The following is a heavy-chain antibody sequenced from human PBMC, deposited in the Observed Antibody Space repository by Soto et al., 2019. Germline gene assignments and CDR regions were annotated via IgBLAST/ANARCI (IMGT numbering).Heavy chain of an antibody. J-gene: IGHJ5*02. D-gene: IGHD2-2*02. Sequence: GGSLRLPCAASGFTFSGYAMTWVRQAPGKGFEWVSSIGGSGADVGYADSVKGRFTISRDNSENTLYLQMNSLKVEDAAVYYCAKGGLYTNGLEPWGQGTLVTVSS. CDR2: IGGSGADV. CDR1: GFTFSGYA. CDR3: AKGGLYTNGLEP. V-gene: IGHV3-23*01.